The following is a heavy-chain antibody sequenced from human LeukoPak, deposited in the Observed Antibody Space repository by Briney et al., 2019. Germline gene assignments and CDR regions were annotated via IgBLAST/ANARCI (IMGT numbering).Heavy chain of an antibody. D-gene: IGHD5-18*01. J-gene: IGHJ4*02. V-gene: IGHV3-48*03. CDR1: GFTFSNYE. CDR3: ATDLDKAMVTGRGDY. Sequence: GGSLGLSCAASGFTFSNYEMSWVRQAPGKGLEWVSYISSGGTTIYYVDSVKGRFTISRDNAKNSLYLQMNSLRAEDTAVYYCATDLDKAMVTGRGDYWGQGTLVTVSS. CDR2: ISSGGTTI.